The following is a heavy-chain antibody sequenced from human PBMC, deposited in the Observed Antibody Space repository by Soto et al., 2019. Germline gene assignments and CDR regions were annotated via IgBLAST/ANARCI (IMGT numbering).Heavy chain of an antibody. CDR3: AREGGGAVAVLVY. J-gene: IGHJ4*02. D-gene: IGHD6-19*01. CDR2: IIPIFGTA. CDR1: GGTFSSYA. V-gene: IGHV1-69*01. Sequence: QVQLVQSGAEVKKPGSSVKVSCKASGGTFSSYAISWVRQAPGHGLEWMGGIIPIFGTANYAQKFQGRVTITADESTGTAYMEVSSLSSEDTAVYYCAREGGGAVAVLVYWGQGTLVTVSS.